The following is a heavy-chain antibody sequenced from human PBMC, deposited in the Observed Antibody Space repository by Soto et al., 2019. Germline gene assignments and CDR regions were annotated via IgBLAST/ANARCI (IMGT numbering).Heavy chain of an antibody. Sequence: DKGLEWVAVISYDGSNKYYADSVKGRFTIARDNSKNTLYLQMNSLRAEDTAVYYCARQAAAGEDYVSAYRGQGT. CDR2: ISYDGSNK. CDR3: ARQAAAGEDYVSAY. V-gene: IGHV3-30-3*01. D-gene: IGHD6-13*01. J-gene: IGHJ4*02.